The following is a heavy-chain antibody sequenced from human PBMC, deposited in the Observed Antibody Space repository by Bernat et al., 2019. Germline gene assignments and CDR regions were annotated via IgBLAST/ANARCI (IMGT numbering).Heavy chain of an antibody. CDR3: ATSIAAAGMGYFQH. J-gene: IGHJ1*01. CDR1: GFTVSSNH. D-gene: IGHD6-13*01. CDR2: IYSGGNT. Sequence: EVQLVESGGGLIQPGGSLRLSCAASGFTVSSNHMSWVRQAPGKGLEWVSVIYSGGNTVHADSVKGRFTISRDNSKNTLNLQMNSLRTEDTAVYYCATSIAAAGMGYFQHWGQGTLVTVSS. V-gene: IGHV3-53*01.